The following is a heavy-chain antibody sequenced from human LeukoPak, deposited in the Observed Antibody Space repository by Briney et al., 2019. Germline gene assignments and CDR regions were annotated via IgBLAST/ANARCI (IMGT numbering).Heavy chain of an antibody. V-gene: IGHV3-74*01. CDR2: INSDGSST. CDR1: GFTFSSYS. CDR3: ARVRKAYLNYMDV. Sequence: GGTLRLSCAASGFTFSSYSMSWVRQAPGKGLEWVSRINSDGSSTSYADSVKGRFTISRDNAKNTLYLQMNSLRAEDTAVYYCARVRKAYLNYMDVWGKGTTVTISS. J-gene: IGHJ6*03.